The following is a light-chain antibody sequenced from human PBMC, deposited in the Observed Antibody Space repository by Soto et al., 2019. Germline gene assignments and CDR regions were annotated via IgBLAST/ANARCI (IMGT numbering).Light chain of an antibody. Sequence: SSELTQPPSVSVAPGKTARITCGGNNIGSKSVHWDQQKPGQAPVLVIYYDSDRPSGIPERFSGSNSGNTATLTISRVEAGDEADYYCQVWESSSDHPNVVFGGGTKLTVL. CDR3: QVWESSSDHPNVV. CDR2: YDS. CDR1: NIGSKS. J-gene: IGLJ2*01. V-gene: IGLV3-21*01.